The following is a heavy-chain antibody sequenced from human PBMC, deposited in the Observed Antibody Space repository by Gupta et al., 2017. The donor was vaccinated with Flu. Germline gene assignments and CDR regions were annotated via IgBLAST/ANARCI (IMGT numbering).Heavy chain of an antibody. CDR3: AKDQSLRYELLYSFDY. V-gene: IGHV3-30*18. J-gene: IGHJ4*02. Sequence: QVQLVESGGGVVQPGRSLRLSCAASGFTFSTHGMHWIRQAPGKGLEWVALMSYDGSNKYYADSVKGRFTISRDNSRNTLYLQMDSLRVEDTAVYYCAKDQSLRYELLYSFDYWGQGALVTVSS. CDR2: MSYDGSNK. CDR1: GFTFSTHG. D-gene: IGHD1-7*01.